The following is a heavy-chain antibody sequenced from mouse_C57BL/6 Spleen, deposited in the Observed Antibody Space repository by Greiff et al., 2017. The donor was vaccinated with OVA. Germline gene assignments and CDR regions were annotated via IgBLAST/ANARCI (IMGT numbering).Heavy chain of an antibody. CDR2: INYDGSST. Sequence: EVQRVESEGGLVQPGSSMKLSCTASGFTFSDYYMAWVRQVPEKGLEWVANINYDGSSTYYLDSLKSRFIISRDNAKNILYLQMSSLKSEDTATYYCARDAQSLFDYWGQGTTLTVSS. CDR1: GFTFSDYY. CDR3: ARDAQSLFDY. J-gene: IGHJ2*01. V-gene: IGHV5-16*01.